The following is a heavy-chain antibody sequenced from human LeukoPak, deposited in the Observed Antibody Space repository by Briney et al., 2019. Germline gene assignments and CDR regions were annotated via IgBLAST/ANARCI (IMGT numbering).Heavy chain of an antibody. CDR1: GFTFSSYD. CDR3: PRRFRNYGSGTYGYYYYGMDV. Sequence: GGSLRLSCAASGFTFSSYDMHWLRQARGKGRVGVAVISYDGSNKYYADSVKGRFPISRDNSKNTLYLQMNSLRAEDTAVYYCPRRFRNYGSGTYGYYYYGMDVWGQGTTVTVSS. V-gene: IGHV3-30*04. J-gene: IGHJ6*02. D-gene: IGHD3-10*01. CDR2: ISYDGSNK.